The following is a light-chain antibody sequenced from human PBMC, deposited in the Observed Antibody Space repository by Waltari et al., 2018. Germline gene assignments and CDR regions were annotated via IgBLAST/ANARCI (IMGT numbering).Light chain of an antibody. J-gene: IGLJ3*02. CDR1: SSNIGAGYD. V-gene: IGLV1-40*01. CDR3: QSYDSSLSGSV. Sequence: QSVLTQPPSVSGAPGQRVTISCTGSSSNIGAGYDVHWYQQLPGTAPKLLIYGNSNRPSGAPDRFSGSKSGTSASLAIPELQAEDEADYYCQSYDSSLSGSVFGGGTKLTVL. CDR2: GNS.